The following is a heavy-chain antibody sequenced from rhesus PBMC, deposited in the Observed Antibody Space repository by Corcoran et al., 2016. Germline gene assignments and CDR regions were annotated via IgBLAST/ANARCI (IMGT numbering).Heavy chain of an antibody. CDR1: GGSMSESSF. Sequence: QVRLQESGPGLVKSSETLSLTCAVSGGSMSESSFWNWIRQPPGKGLEWIGNIYANCVTTYTPSLKSRVTISKDTSNNQFFLKVTSVTAADTAVYYCASPFERGRFEVWGAGILVTVSS. J-gene: IGHJ5-1*01. D-gene: IGHD3-34*01. V-gene: IGHV4S9*01. CDR2: IYANCVT. CDR3: ASPFERGRFEV.